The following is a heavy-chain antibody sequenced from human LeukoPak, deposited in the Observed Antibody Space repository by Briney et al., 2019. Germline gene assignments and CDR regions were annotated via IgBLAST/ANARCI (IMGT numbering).Heavy chain of an antibody. V-gene: IGHV1-69*05. CDR2: IIPIFGTA. CDR1: GGTFSSYA. Sequence: SVKVSCKASGGTFSSYAISWVRQAPGQGLEWMGGIIPIFGTAKYAQKFQGRVTITTDESTSTAYMELSSLRSEDTAVYYCATTYYYDRWGRAFDIWGQGTMVTVSS. D-gene: IGHD3-22*01. J-gene: IGHJ3*02. CDR3: ATTYYYDRWGRAFDI.